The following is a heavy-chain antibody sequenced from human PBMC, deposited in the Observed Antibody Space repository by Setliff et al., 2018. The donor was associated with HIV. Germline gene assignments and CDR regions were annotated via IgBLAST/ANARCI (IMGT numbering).Heavy chain of an antibody. CDR3: ARVPSGAAGLVRAGFYF. V-gene: IGHV1-18*01. Sequence: ASVKVSCKASGYSFTAYGISWVRQAPGQGFEWMGWITIDSGHTNFAQKFQDRVTVTTDTSTNTTYMELRGLRSDDTATYYCARVPSGAAGLVRAGFYFWGQGTLVTVS. J-gene: IGHJ4*01. CDR2: ITIDSGHT. D-gene: IGHD6-25*01. CDR1: GYSFTAYG.